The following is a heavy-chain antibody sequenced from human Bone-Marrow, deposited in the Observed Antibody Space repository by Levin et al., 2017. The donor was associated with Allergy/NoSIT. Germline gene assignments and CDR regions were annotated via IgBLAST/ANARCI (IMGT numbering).Heavy chain of an antibody. J-gene: IGHJ4*02. CDR1: GYTLINYY. CDR3: ARALRWYPVFDY. Sequence: ASVKVSCKASGYTLINYYIHWVRQAPGQGLEWMGWINPNNGGTNYTQNFQGWFTMTRDTAYMELTNLTSDDTAVYYCARALRWYPVFDYWGQGTLVTVSP. V-gene: IGHV1-2*04. D-gene: IGHD4-23*01. CDR2: INPNNGGT.